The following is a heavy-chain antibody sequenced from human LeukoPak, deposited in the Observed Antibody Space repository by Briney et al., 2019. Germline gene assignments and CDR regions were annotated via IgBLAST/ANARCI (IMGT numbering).Heavy chain of an antibody. D-gene: IGHD6-6*01. Sequence: GGSLRLPCAASGFTVSSNYMSWVRQAPGKGLEWVSVIYSGGSTYYADSVKGRFTISRDNSKNTLYLQMNSLRAEDTAVYYCAREAEQLAGAFDIWGQGTMVTVSS. CDR3: AREAEQLAGAFDI. CDR2: IYSGGST. CDR1: GFTVSSNY. V-gene: IGHV3-66*02. J-gene: IGHJ3*02.